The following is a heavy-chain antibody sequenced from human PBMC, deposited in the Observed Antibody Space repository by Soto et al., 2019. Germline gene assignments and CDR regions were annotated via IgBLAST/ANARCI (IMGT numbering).Heavy chain of an antibody. CDR2: IKSKSDGGTA. V-gene: IGHV3-15*07. Sequence: EVQLVESGGGLVKPGGSLRLTCAASGFIFNNAWMNWVRQAPGKGLEWVGRIKSKSDGGTADYAAPVKGRFTISRDDSKNTLYVQMNSLKTEDTAVYYCSTRADSSGYYDLPPSYHYAMDVWGQGTTVTVSS. CDR1: GFIFNNAW. J-gene: IGHJ6*02. CDR3: STRADSSGYYDLPPSYHYAMDV. D-gene: IGHD3-22*01.